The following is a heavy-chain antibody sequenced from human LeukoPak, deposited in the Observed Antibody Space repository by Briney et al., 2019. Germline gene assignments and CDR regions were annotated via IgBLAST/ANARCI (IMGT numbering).Heavy chain of an antibody. D-gene: IGHD5-12*01. CDR1: GYTFTSYG. Sequence: GASVKVSCKASGYTFTSYGISLVLQAPGHGLEGMGWISAYNGNTNYAQKLQGRVTMTTDTSTSTAYMELRSLRFYYTAVYCCARDRSGYAVGNDYWGQGTMVTVSS. CDR2: ISAYNGNT. CDR3: ARDRSGYAVGNDY. V-gene: IGHV1-18*01. J-gene: IGHJ4*02.